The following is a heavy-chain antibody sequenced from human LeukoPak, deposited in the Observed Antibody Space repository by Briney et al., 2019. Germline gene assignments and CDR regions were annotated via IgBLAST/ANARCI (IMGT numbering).Heavy chain of an antibody. V-gene: IGHV3-7*05. J-gene: IGHJ4*02. CDR2: INQDGGEK. D-gene: IGHD3-22*01. CDR3: AREPYYYDGSGVFDY. CDR1: GFTFTNAW. Sequence: GGSLRLSCSASGFTFTNAWMSWVRLAPGKGLEGVATINQDGGEKYFVDSVKGRFTISRDNAKNSLYLQMNSLRAEDTAVYYCAREPYYYDGSGVFDYWGQGTLVTVSS.